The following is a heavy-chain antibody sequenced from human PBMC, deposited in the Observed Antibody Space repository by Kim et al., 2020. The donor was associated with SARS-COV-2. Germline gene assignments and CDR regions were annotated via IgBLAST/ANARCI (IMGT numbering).Heavy chain of an antibody. CDR2: IIPIFGTA. V-gene: IGHV1-69*13. D-gene: IGHD5-18*01. CDR1: GGTFSSYA. J-gene: IGHJ6*02. Sequence: SVKVSCKASGGTFSSYAISWVRQAPGQGLEWMGGIIPIFGTANYAQKFQGRVTITADESTSTAYMELSSLRSEDTAVYYCAEGYSYGHYYYYGMDVWGQGTTVTVSS. CDR3: AEGYSYGHYYYYGMDV.